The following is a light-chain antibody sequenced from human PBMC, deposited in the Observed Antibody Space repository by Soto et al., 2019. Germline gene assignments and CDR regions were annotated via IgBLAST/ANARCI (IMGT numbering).Light chain of an antibody. V-gene: IGKV3-20*01. CDR3: QQYGSPPIT. CDR1: QSVGSK. Sequence: EIVITQSPPSLSVSPAERATLSCRASQSVGSKLAWYQQRTGQAPRLLIYDASNRATGTPDRFSGSGSGTDFTLTISRLEPEDFAVYYCQQYGSPPITFGQGTRLEI. J-gene: IGKJ5*01. CDR2: DAS.